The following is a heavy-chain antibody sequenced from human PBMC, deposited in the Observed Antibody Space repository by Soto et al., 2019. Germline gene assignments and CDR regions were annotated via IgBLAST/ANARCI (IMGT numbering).Heavy chain of an antibody. Sequence: SETLSLTCAVSGYSISSSNWWGWIRQPPGKGLEWIGYIYYSGTTYYNPSLKSRVTISVDTSKNQFSLKLSSVTAADTAVYYCARTGERWILGYYFDYWGQGTLVTVSS. V-gene: IGHV4-28*01. CDR1: GYSISSSNW. J-gene: IGHJ4*02. CDR3: ARTGERWILGYYFDY. D-gene: IGHD2-2*03. CDR2: IYYSGTT.